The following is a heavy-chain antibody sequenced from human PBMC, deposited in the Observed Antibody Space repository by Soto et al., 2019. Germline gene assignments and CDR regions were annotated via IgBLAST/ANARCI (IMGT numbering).Heavy chain of an antibody. Sequence: QVQLVESGGGVVQPGWSLTLSCSASGFTFSNYGIHWVRQAPGKGLEWVAVVSSDGYTKYYADSLKGRFTISRDNSRNTWYLQMNSMSEQDTGTYYCAKEPTLEAVNFDYWGRGSLVIVSS. CDR1: GFTFSNYG. J-gene: IGHJ4*02. D-gene: IGHD2-15*01. CDR2: VSSDGYTK. CDR3: AKEPTLEAVNFDY. V-gene: IGHV3-30*18.